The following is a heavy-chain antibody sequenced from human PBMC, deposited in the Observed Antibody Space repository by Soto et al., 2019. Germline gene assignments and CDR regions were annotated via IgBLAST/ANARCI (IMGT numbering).Heavy chain of an antibody. Sequence: ASVKVSCKASGFTFSAYYIYWVRQAPGQGLEWIGWINPNSGGTNNAQKFQGRVTKTRDTSTSTVYMELSALIPDDTAVYYCARSLLDEYSSSWRSAYYGMDVWGQGTTVTVSS. J-gene: IGHJ6*02. CDR3: ARSLLDEYSSSWRSAYYGMDV. D-gene: IGHD6-13*01. CDR2: INPNSGGT. V-gene: IGHV1-2*02. CDR1: GFTFSAYY.